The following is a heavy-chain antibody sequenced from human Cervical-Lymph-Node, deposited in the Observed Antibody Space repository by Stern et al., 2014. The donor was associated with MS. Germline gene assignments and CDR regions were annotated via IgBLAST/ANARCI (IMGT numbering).Heavy chain of an antibody. D-gene: IGHD3-9*01. Sequence: VQLLESGPGLVKPSQTLSLTCTVSGGSISSGSYYWSWIRQPAGKGLEWIGRIYTSGSTNYNPSLQSRVTISVDTSKNQFSLKLSSVTAADTAVYYCARDCRLRYFDNYGMDVWGQGTTVTVSS. J-gene: IGHJ6*02. CDR2: IYTSGST. V-gene: IGHV4-61*02. CDR3: ARDCRLRYFDNYGMDV. CDR1: GGSISSGSYY.